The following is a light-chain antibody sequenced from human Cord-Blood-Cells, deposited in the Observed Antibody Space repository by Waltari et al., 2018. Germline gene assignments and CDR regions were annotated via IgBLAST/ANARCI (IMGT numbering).Light chain of an antibody. J-gene: IGKJ3*01. CDR1: QSISSY. CDR3: QQSYSTPFT. CDR2: AAS. Sequence: DIQMTQSPSSLSESVGDRVTITCRASQSISSYLNWYQQKPGKAPKLLIYAASSLQSAVPSRFSCSGSGTDFTLTISSLQPEDFATYYCQQSYSTPFTFGPGTKVDIK. V-gene: IGKV1-39*01.